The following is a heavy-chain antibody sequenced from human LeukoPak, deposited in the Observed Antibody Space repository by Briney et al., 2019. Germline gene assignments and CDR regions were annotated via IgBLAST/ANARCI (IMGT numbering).Heavy chain of an antibody. Sequence: GASVKVSCKASGYTFTSYYMHWVRQAPGQGLEWMGIINPSGGSTSYAQKFQGRVTMTRDTSTSTVYMELSSLRSEDTAVYYCAIAAASALGAFDIWGQGTMVTVSS. CDR1: GYTFTSYY. V-gene: IGHV1-46*03. CDR2: INPSGGST. J-gene: IGHJ3*02. D-gene: IGHD6-13*01. CDR3: AIAAASALGAFDI.